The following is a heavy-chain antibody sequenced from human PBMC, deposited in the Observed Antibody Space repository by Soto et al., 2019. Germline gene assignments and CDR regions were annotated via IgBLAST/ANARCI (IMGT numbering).Heavy chain of an antibody. J-gene: IGHJ4*02. CDR2: ITGSGRDT. Sequence: GSLRLSCAASGFTFRNNVSSWVRQAPGKGLDWVSGITGSGRDTYYADSVKGRFTISRDNSKNMVFLQMNSLRAEDTALYYCAKNGLDNSPSAIDSWGPGTLVAVPS. V-gene: IGHV3-23*01. D-gene: IGHD2-8*01. CDR1: GFTFRNNV. CDR3: AKNGLDNSPSAIDS.